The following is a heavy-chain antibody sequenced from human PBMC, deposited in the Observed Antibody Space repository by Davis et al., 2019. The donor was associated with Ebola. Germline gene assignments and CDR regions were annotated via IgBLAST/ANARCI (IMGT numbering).Heavy chain of an antibody. J-gene: IGHJ4*02. CDR1: GYSFSNYV. V-gene: IGHV1-3*04. Sequence: ASVKVSCKASGYSFSNYVIHWVRQAPGQRLEWMGWINTGNGNTKYSQKFQGRVTISRDISANTAYMEVRRLRSEDTAVFYCARAGHWELRLDQWGQGTLVTVSP. CDR3: ARAGHWELRLDQ. CDR2: INTGNGNT. D-gene: IGHD3-10*01.